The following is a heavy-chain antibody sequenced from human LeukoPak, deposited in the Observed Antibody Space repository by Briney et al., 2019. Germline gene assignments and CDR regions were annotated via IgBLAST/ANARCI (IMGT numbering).Heavy chain of an antibody. D-gene: IGHD6-13*01. Sequence: ASVKVSCKASGYTFTSYGISWVRQAPGQGLEWMGWISAYNGNTNYAQKLQGRVTMTTDTSTSTAYMELSRLRSDDTAVYYCAGDSNIAAAGTGWYWVQGTLVTVSS. J-gene: IGHJ4*02. CDR2: ISAYNGNT. CDR1: GYTFTSYG. V-gene: IGHV1-18*01. CDR3: AGDSNIAAAGTGWY.